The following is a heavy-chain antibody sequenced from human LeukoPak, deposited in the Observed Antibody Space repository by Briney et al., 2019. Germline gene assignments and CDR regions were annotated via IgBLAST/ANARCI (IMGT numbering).Heavy chain of an antibody. Sequence: ASVKVSCKASGYTFTSYDINWVRQATGQGLEWMGWMNPNSGNTGYAQKFQGRVTMTRNTSISTAYMELSSLRSEDTAVYYCARGWAKTISGVVIIGSRWFDPWGQGTLVTVSS. CDR2: MNPNSGNT. D-gene: IGHD3-3*01. J-gene: IGHJ5*02. CDR3: ARGWAKTISGVVIIGSRWFDP. CDR1: GYTFTSYD. V-gene: IGHV1-8*01.